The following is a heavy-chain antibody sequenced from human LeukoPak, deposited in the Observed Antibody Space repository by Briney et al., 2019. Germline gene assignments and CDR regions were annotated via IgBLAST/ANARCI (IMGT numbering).Heavy chain of an antibody. CDR1: GGPISSYY. CDR3: ARDLVAAAPHNDAFDI. D-gene: IGHD6-13*01. J-gene: IGHJ3*02. Sequence: SETLSLTCTVSGGPISSYYWSWIRQPPGKGLEWIGYIYYSGSTNYNPSLKSRVTISVDTSKNQFSLKLSSVTAADTAVYYCARDLVAAAPHNDAFDIWGQGTMVTVSS. CDR2: IYYSGST. V-gene: IGHV4-59*01.